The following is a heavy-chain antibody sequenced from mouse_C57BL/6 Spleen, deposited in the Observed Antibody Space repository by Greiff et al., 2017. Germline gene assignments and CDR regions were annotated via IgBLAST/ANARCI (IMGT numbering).Heavy chain of an antibody. CDR1: GFTFSDYG. V-gene: IGHV5-15*01. D-gene: IGHD2-3*01. Sequence: EVKLMESGGGLVQPGGSLKLSCAASGFTFSDYGMAWVRQAPRKGPEWVAFISNLAYSIYYADTVTGRFTISRENAKNTLYLEMSSLRSEDTAMYYCARHKADGYYSAMDYWGQGTSVTVSS. CDR2: ISNLAYSI. J-gene: IGHJ4*01. CDR3: ARHKADGYYSAMDY.